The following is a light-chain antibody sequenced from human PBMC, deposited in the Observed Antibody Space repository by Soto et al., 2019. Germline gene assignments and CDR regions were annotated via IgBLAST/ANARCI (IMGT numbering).Light chain of an antibody. V-gene: IGLV2-8*01. J-gene: IGLJ3*02. Sequence: QSALAQPPSASGSLGQSVTISCTGTSSDVGAYYYVSWYQQHPGKAPKLMICEVSKRPSGVPDRISGSKSGNTASLTVSGLQAEDEADYYCSSFAGSNSWVFGGGTKLTVL. CDR3: SSFAGSNSWV. CDR2: EVS. CDR1: SSDVGAYYY.